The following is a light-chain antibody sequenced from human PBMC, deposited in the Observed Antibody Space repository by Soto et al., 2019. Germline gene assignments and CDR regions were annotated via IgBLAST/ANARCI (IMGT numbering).Light chain of an antibody. CDR3: QQRSNWPCT. J-gene: IGKJ2*02. V-gene: IGKV3-11*01. Sequence: EIVLTQSPATLSLCPGERATLSCRASQSVSSYLAWYQQKPGQAPRLLIYDASNRATGIPARFSGSGSGTDFTLTISSLEPEDFAVYYCQQRSNWPCTFGQGTKLEIK. CDR1: QSVSSY. CDR2: DAS.